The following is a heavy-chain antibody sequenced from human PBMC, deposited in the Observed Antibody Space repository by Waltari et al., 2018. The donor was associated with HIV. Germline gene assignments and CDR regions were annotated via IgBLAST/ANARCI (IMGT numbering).Heavy chain of an antibody. CDR2: IFSSGTT. J-gene: IGHJ4*02. D-gene: IGHD3-16*01. V-gene: IGHV4-38-2*02. CDR3: ARDMAREGAKDY. Sequence: QVQLQESGPGLVKPSETLSLTCAVSGYSITSGHHWAWIRQAPGKGLEGIGSIFSSGTTHYNPSLQSRIIMSVDTSKNKFFRQLSSVTAADTAVYYCARDMAREGAKDYWGQGTLVTVSS. CDR1: GYSITSGHH.